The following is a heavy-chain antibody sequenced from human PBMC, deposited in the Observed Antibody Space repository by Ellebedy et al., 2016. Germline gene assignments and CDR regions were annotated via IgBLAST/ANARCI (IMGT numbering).Heavy chain of an antibody. J-gene: IGHJ4*02. V-gene: IGHV3-7*01. CDR2: IKQDGSEK. Sequence: GESLKISXAASGFTFSNYRMSWVRQAPGKGLEWVADIKQDGSEKYYVDSVKGRFTISRDNAKNSLNLQMNSLRVDDTAVYYCARGASSAYQDWGQGTLVIVSS. CDR1: GFTFSNYR. CDR3: ARGASSAYQD.